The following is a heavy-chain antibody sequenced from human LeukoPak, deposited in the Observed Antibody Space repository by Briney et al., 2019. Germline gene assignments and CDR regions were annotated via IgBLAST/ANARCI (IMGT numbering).Heavy chain of an antibody. CDR1: GYSFTSYD. J-gene: IGHJ5*02. Sequence: GASVKVSCKASGYSFTSYDINWVRQATGQGLEWMGWMNPNSGNTGYAQKFQGRVTITRNTSISTAYMELSSLRSEDTAVYCCARGYCSSTSCYLGQNWFDPWGQGTLVTVSS. D-gene: IGHD2-2*01. CDR2: MNPNSGNT. V-gene: IGHV1-8*03. CDR3: ARGYCSSTSCYLGQNWFDP.